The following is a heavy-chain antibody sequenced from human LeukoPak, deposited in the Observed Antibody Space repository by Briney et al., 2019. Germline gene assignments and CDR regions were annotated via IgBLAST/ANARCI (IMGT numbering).Heavy chain of an antibody. J-gene: IGHJ4*02. CDR1: GGSISSSNW. CDR3: ARARPLYSSSFDY. CDR2: IYHSGST. Sequence: NPSETLSLTCAVSGGSISSSNWWSWVRQPPGKGLEWIGEIYHSGSTNYNPSLKSRVTISVDKSKNQFSLKLSSVTAADTAVYYCARARPLYSSSFDYWGQGTLVTVSS. V-gene: IGHV4-4*02. D-gene: IGHD6-19*01.